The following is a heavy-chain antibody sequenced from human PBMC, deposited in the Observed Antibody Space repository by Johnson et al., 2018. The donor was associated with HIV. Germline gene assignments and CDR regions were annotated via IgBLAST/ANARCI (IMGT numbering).Heavy chain of an antibody. CDR1: GFKYAAS. Sequence: VPLVESGGGLVKPGGSLTLSCAVSGFKYAASGLAFSNYAVKWVSHTPGGDGGTSFADSVRGRYIISRDNSKNTLYVEMNSLRVEDTALYYCARDRCSSTTCLDAFDIWGQGTMVTVSS. V-gene: IGHV3-23*04. CDR2: TPGGDGGT. J-gene: IGHJ3*02. CDR3: ARDRCSSTTCLDAFDI. D-gene: IGHD2-2*01.